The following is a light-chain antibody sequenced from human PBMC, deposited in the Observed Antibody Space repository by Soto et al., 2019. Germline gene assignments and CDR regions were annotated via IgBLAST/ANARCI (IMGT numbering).Light chain of an antibody. CDR1: QSISSF. Sequence: DIQMTQSPSSVSASVGDRITITCRSSQSISSFLNWYQQKPGKPPKLLIYAASSLQSGVPSRFSGSGSGTDFTLTISSLQPEDFATYYCQQSYSTPMYTFGQGTKLEIK. CDR3: QQSYSTPMYT. CDR2: AAS. V-gene: IGKV1-39*01. J-gene: IGKJ2*01.